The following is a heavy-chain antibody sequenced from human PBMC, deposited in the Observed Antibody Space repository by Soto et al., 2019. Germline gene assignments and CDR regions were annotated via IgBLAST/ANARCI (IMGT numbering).Heavy chain of an antibody. CDR1: GFIFSSYA. V-gene: IGHV3-23*01. CDR2: ISSSGIT. D-gene: IGHD3-10*01. Sequence: EVQLLESGGGLVQPGGSLRLSCAASGFIFSSYALSWVRQAPGKELEWVSAISSSGITYYADSVKGRFTISRDNSKTTLYLQMNSLRAEDTAVYYCANSVYASGSYAGCWGQGTLVTVSS. J-gene: IGHJ4*02. CDR3: ANSVYASGSYAGC.